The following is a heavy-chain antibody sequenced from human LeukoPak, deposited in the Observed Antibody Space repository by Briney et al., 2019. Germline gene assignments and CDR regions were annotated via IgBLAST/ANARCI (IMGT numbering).Heavy chain of an antibody. Sequence: SETLSLTCAVYGGSFSGYYWSWIHQPPGKGLEWIGEINHSGSTNYNPSLKSRVTISVDTSKNQFSLKLSSVTAADTAVYYCARGDFWSGYHPYYYYYYMDVWGKGTTVTVSS. CDR2: INHSGST. D-gene: IGHD3-3*01. J-gene: IGHJ6*03. CDR1: GGSFSGYY. V-gene: IGHV4-34*01. CDR3: ARGDFWSGYHPYYYYYYMDV.